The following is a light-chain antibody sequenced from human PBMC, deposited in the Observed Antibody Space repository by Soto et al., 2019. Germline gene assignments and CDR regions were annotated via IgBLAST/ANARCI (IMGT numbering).Light chain of an antibody. CDR1: SSDVGGYNY. CDR3: SSYTSSSTLV. Sequence: QSVLTQPASVSGSPGQSITISCTGTSSDVGGYNYVPWYQQHPGKAPKLMISEVSNRPSGVSNRFSGSKSGNTASLTISGLQAEDEADYYCSSYTSSSTLVFGGGTKLTVL. V-gene: IGLV2-14*01. CDR2: EVS. J-gene: IGLJ2*01.